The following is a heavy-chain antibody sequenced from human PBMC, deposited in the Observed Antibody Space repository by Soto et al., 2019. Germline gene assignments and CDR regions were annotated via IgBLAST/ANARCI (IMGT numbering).Heavy chain of an antibody. CDR2: INQDGSQK. V-gene: IGHV3-7*05. D-gene: IGHD2-15*01. Sequence: PGGSLSLSCAASGFTFSTYWRSWVRQAQGKGPEWVANINQDGSQKYYVDSVKGRFTISRDNADNSLYLQMNSLRSEDTAVYYCATGRYCSGGSCYSGLDYWGQGTLVTVSS. CDR3: ATGRYCSGGSCYSGLDY. CDR1: GFTFSTYW. J-gene: IGHJ4*02.